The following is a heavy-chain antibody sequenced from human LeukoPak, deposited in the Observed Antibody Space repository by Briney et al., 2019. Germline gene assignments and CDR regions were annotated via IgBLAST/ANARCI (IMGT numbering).Heavy chain of an antibody. V-gene: IGHV3-9*01. CDR3: AKEMATTPCSDY. CDR1: GFTFDDYA. Sequence: GGSLRLSCAASGFTFDDYAMHWVRQAPGKGLEWVSGISWNSGSIGYADSVKGRFTISRDNAKNSLYLQMNSLRAEDTALYYCAKEMATTPCSDYWGQGTLVTVSS. CDR2: ISWNSGSI. J-gene: IGHJ4*02. D-gene: IGHD5-24*01.